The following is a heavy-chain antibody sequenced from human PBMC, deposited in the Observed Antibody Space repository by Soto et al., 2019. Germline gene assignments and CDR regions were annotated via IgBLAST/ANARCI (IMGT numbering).Heavy chain of an antibody. V-gene: IGHV3-23*01. CDR1: GFTFSSYA. CDR2: ISGSGGST. CDR3: AKDQDWDFFGAIDY. Sequence: GGSLRLSCAASGFTFSSYAMSWVRQAPGKGLEWVSAISGSGGSTYYADSVKGRFTISRDNSKNTLYLQMNSLRAEDTAVYYCAKDQDWDFFGAIDYWGQGTLVTVSS. D-gene: IGHD3-10*01. J-gene: IGHJ4*02.